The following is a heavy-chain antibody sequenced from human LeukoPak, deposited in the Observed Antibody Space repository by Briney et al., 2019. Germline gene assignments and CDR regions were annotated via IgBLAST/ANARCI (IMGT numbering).Heavy chain of an antibody. V-gene: IGHV4-61*01. CDR2: LYYSGST. CDR1: GASVSSGSYY. D-gene: IGHD2-8*01. CDR3: ARVLYDSFDP. J-gene: IGHJ5*02. Sequence: SETLSLTCTVSGASVSSGSYYWSWIRQPPGKGLEWIGYLYYSGSTNYDPSLKNRVTISLDASKNQFSLRLTSVTAADTAVYYCARVLYDSFDPWGQGALVTVSS.